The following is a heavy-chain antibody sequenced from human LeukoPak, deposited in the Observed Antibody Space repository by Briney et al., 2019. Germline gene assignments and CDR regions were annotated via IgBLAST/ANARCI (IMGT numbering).Heavy chain of an antibody. V-gene: IGHV3-23*01. CDR1: GFTFSSYA. Sequence: GGSLRLSCAASGFTFSSYAMTWVRQAPGKGLEWVSAISGSAVSTYYADSVKGRFTISRDNSKNSLYLQMNSLRAEDTAVYYCARGVTIFGVVTHNWFDPWGQGTLVTVSS. J-gene: IGHJ5*02. CDR2: ISGSAVST. CDR3: ARGVTIFGVVTHNWFDP. D-gene: IGHD3-3*01.